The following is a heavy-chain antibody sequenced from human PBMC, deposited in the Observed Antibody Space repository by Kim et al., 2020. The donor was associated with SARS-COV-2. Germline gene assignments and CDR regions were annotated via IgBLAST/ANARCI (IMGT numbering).Heavy chain of an antibody. CDR3: AKVLRYSSSSGGYYFDY. Sequence: GKGRFTISRDNAKNSLYLQMNGLRAEDTALYYCAKVLRYSSSSGGYYFDYWGQGTLVTVSS. J-gene: IGHJ4*02. D-gene: IGHD6-6*01. V-gene: IGHV3-9*01.